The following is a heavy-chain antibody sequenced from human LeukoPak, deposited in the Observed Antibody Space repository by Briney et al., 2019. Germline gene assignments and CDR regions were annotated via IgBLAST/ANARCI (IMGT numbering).Heavy chain of an antibody. V-gene: IGHV4-59*01. D-gene: IGHD1-26*01. J-gene: IGHJ3*01. CDR1: GASLNGYF. CDR2: VSHTGAT. Sequence: PSETLSLTCSVSGASLNGYFWNWVRQTPEKGLEWIGYVSHTGATTSNPTLKSRVSITIDTSKSQISLTMTSVTAADSALYYCARDRRGSFCTFDLWGPGTIVSVS. CDR3: ARDRRGSFCTFDL.